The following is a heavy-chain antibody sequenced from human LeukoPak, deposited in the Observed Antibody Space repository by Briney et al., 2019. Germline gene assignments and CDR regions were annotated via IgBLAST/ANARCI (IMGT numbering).Heavy chain of an antibody. D-gene: IGHD2-21*01. Sequence: PSEALSLTCAVSGGSISSYFWTWIRQPAGKGLEWIGYIFYTGDSNHNPSFKSRVSISLDTSKDQISLKLSSVTAADTAVYYCARHRFASPLDSWGQGTLVTVSS. CDR1: GGSISSYF. CDR3: ARHRFASPLDS. J-gene: IGHJ4*02. V-gene: IGHV4-59*08. CDR2: IFYTGDS.